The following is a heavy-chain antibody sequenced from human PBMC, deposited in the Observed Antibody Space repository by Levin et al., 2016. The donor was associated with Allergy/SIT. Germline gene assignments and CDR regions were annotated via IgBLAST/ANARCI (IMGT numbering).Heavy chain of an antibody. D-gene: IGHD5-12*01. J-gene: IGHJ4*02. CDR1: GYTFTSYA. CDR2: INAGNGNT. V-gene: IGHV1-3*01. Sequence: ASVKVSCKASGYTFTSYAMHWVRQAPGQRLEWMGWINAGNGNTKYSQKFQGRVTITRDTSASTAYMELSSLRSEDTAVYYCARGIGDSGYDGPVDYWGQGTLVTVSS. CDR3: ARGIGDSGYDGPVDY.